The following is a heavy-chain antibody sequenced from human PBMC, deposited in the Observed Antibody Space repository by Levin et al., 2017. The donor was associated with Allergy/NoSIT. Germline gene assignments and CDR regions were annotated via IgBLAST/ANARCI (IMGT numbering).Heavy chain of an antibody. D-gene: IGHD2-2*01. V-gene: IGHV3-73*01. CDR1: GFTFSGSA. CDR2: IRSRDRNYAT. J-gene: IGHJ4*02. CDR3: TRLEEILVVPGN. Sequence: GSLRLSCAASGFTFSGSAMHWVRQASGKGLEWVGRIRSRDRNYATAYAASVKGRFTISRDDSKNTAYLQMNSLETEDTAVYYCTRLEEILVVPGNWGQGTLVTVSS.